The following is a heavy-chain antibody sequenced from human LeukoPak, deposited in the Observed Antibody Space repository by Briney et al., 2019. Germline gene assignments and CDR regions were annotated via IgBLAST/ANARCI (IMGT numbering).Heavy chain of an antibody. V-gene: IGHV3-30*01. J-gene: IGHJ4*02. Sequence: GGSLRLSCAASGFTFGSYAMHWVRQAPGKGLEWVAVISYDGSNKYYADSVKGRFTISRDNSKNTLYLQMNSLRAEDTAVYYCARDLKSQVVPAAIWYWGQGTLVTVSS. CDR2: ISYDGSNK. D-gene: IGHD2-2*01. CDR3: ARDLKSQVVPAAIWY. CDR1: GFTFGSYA.